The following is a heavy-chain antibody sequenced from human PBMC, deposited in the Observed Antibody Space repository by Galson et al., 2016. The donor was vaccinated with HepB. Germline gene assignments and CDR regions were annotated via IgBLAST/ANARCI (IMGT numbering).Heavy chain of an antibody. J-gene: IGHJ4*02. CDR1: GFTFDTFT. D-gene: IGHD3-22*01. CDR2: ISDNGGRT. CDR3: ARDHAVLYDNSGSYFDA. V-gene: IGHV3-30-3*01. Sequence: SLRLSCAASGFTFDTFTLHWVRQSPGKGLVWVAVISDNGGRTFYAESVQGRFIISSDNSKNTVYLQMRGLRVEDTAVYYCARDHAVLYDNSGSYFDAWGQGTLVTVSS.